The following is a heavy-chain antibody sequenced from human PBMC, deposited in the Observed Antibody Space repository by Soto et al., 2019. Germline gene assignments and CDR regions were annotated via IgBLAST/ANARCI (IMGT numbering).Heavy chain of an antibody. J-gene: IGHJ6*02. CDR2: IYNSGST. CDR3: ARGSLNSWYLFPSASYYYYGMDV. V-gene: IGHV4-30-2*01. Sequence: PSETLSLTCAVSGGYISGGYYSWSWIRQPPGKGLEWIGFIYNSGSTYYNSSLKSRVTISVDRSKNQFSLKLSSVTAADTAVYYCARGSLNSWYLFPSASYYYYGMDVWGQGTTVTVSS. D-gene: IGHD6-13*01. CDR1: GGYISGGYYS.